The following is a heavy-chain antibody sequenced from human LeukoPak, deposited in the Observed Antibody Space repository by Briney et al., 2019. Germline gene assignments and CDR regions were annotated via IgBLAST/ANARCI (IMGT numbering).Heavy chain of an antibody. CDR1: GFAFSSYE. Sequence: GGSLRLSCAASGFAFSSYEMNWVRQAPGKGLEWVSYISSSSSTIYYADSVKGRFTISRDNAKNSLYLQMNSLRAEDTAVYYCARGGDVVVVAATIWFDPWGQGTLVTVSS. CDR2: ISSSSSTI. CDR3: ARGGDVVVVAATIWFDP. J-gene: IGHJ5*02. V-gene: IGHV3-48*01. D-gene: IGHD2-15*01.